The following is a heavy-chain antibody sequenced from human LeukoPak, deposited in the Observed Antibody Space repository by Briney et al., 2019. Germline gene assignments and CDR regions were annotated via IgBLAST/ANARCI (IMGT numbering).Heavy chain of an antibody. D-gene: IGHD2-15*01. V-gene: IGHV3-23*01. CDR1: GFTFSDYY. CDR3: AKEMDWVVAAQFDY. Sequence: GGSLRLSCAASGFTFSDYYMSRIRQAPGKGLEWVSAISGSGGSTYYADSVKGRFTISRDNSKNTLYLQMNSLRAEDTAVYYCAKEMDWVVAAQFDYWGQGTLVTVSS. J-gene: IGHJ4*02. CDR2: ISGSGGST.